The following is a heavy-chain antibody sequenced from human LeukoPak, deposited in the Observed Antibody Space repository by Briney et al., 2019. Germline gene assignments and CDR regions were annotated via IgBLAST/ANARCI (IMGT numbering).Heavy chain of an antibody. CDR3: AKDTVRGYGYGFDY. J-gene: IGHJ4*02. CDR2: IWYDGSNK. Sequence: PGGSLRLSCAASGFTFSSYAMSWVRQAPGKGLEWVAVIWYDGSNKYYADSVKGRFTISRDNSKNTLYLQMNSLRAEDTAVYYCAKDTVRGYGYGFDYWGQGTLVTVSS. CDR1: GFTFSSYA. V-gene: IGHV3-33*06. D-gene: IGHD5-18*01.